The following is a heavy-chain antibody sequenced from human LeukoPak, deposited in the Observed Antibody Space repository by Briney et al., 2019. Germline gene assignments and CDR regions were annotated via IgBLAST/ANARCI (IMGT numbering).Heavy chain of an antibody. CDR1: GFSFSSYW. CDR3: ARSGIVATAIPF. J-gene: IGHJ4*02. CDR2: IKQDGSEI. V-gene: IGHV3-7*01. D-gene: IGHD5-12*01. Sequence: GGPLRLSCAVSGFSFSSYWMSWVRQAPGKGLEWVANIKQDGSEIYYVDSVKGRFTISRDNAKNSLFLQMNSLRAEDTAVYYCARSGIVATAIPFWGQGTLVTVSS.